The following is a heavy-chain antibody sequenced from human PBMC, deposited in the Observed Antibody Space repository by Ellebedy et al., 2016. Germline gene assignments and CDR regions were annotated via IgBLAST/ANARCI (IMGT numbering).Heavy chain of an antibody. J-gene: IGHJ4*02. Sequence: ASVKVSCXASGYSFTGHFIQWVRQAPGQGLEWMGWINPNSGGTNYAQKFQGRVTMTKDTSITTAYMELSSLRSDDAAVYYCARRASCGGDCRRGEVDNWGQGTLVTVSS. CDR3: ARRASCGGDCRRGEVDN. CDR2: INPNSGGT. V-gene: IGHV1-2*02. D-gene: IGHD2-21*02. CDR1: GYSFTGHF.